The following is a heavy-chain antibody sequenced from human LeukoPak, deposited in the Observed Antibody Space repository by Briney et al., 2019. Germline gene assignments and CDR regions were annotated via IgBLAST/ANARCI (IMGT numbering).Heavy chain of an antibody. CDR3: VRGYYSNSFDF. Sequence: PGGSLRLSCAASGYTFTSYSMSWVRQAPGKGLEWVSFISNSDDTRYYADSVRGRFTISRDDAKNSLYLQMSSLRDGDTAVYYRVRGYYSNSFDFWGQGTVVTVSS. D-gene: IGHD2/OR15-2a*01. CDR1: GYTFTSYS. J-gene: IGHJ3*01. V-gene: IGHV3-48*02. CDR2: ISNSDDTR.